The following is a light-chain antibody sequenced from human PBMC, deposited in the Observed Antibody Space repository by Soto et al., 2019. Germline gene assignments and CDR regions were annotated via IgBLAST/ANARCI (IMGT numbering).Light chain of an antibody. CDR1: QGISTY. J-gene: IGKJ3*01. CDR2: AAS. V-gene: IGKV1-27*01. Sequence: DIQMTQSPSSLSASVGERVTITCRASQGISTYLAWYQQKPGKVPKLLIYAASTLQSGVPSRFSGSGSGTDFTLTISSLQPEDVATYYCQKYNSAPPITFGPGTKVDIK. CDR3: QKYNSAPPIT.